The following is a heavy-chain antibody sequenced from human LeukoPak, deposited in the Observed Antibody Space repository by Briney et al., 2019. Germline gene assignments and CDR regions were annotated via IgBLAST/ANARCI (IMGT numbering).Heavy chain of an antibody. D-gene: IGHD1-26*01. CDR2: ISGSGGST. J-gene: IGHJ4*02. V-gene: IGHV3-23*01. Sequence: PGGSLRLSCAASGFTFSSYAMSWVRQAPAKGLEWVSAISGSGGSTYYADSVKGRFTISRDNSKNTLYLQMNSLRAEDTAVYYCAKDRWAGSGSYLFDYWGQGTLVTVSS. CDR3: AKDRWAGSGSYLFDY. CDR1: GFTFSSYA.